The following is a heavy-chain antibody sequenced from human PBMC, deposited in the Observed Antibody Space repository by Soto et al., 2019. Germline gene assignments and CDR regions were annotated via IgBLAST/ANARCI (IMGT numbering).Heavy chain of an antibody. J-gene: IGHJ6*02. Sequence: SETLSLTCAVYGGSFSGYYWSWIRQPPGKGLEWIGEINHSGSTNYNPSLKSRVTISVDTSKNQFSLKLSSVTAADTAVYYCARIGHDSSGYLYYYYGMDVWGQGTTVTVSS. CDR1: GGSFSGYY. D-gene: IGHD3-22*01. CDR2: INHSGST. V-gene: IGHV4-34*01. CDR3: ARIGHDSSGYLYYYYGMDV.